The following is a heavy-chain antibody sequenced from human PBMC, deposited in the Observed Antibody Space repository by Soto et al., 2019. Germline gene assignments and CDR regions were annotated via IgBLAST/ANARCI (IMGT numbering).Heavy chain of an antibody. Sequence: QVQLVESGGGVVQPGRSLRLSCAASGFTFSSYGMHWVRQAPGKGLEWVAVISYDGSNKYYADSVKGRFTISRDNSKNTLYLQMHSLRAEDAAVYYCAKVKVAGIDYWGQGTLVTVSS. J-gene: IGHJ4*02. CDR1: GFTFSSYG. CDR3: AKVKVAGIDY. V-gene: IGHV3-30*18. D-gene: IGHD6-19*01. CDR2: ISYDGSNK.